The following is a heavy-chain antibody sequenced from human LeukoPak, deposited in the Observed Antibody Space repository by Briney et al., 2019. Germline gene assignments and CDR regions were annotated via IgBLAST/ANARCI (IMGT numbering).Heavy chain of an antibody. J-gene: IGHJ4*02. CDR2: ISGSGGST. Sequence: GGSLRLSCAASGFTFSSYAMGWVRQAPGKGLEWVSAISGSGGSTYYADSVKGRFTISRDNSKNTLYLQMNSLRAEDTAVYYCAKVESDTAMVTGLYFFDYWGQGTLVTVSS. D-gene: IGHD5-18*01. CDR1: GFTFSSYA. CDR3: AKVESDTAMVTGLYFFDY. V-gene: IGHV3-23*01.